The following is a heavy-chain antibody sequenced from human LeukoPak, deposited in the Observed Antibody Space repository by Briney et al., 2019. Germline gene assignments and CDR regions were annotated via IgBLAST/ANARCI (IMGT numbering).Heavy chain of an antibody. CDR3: AKFLAAAGISPFDY. D-gene: IGHD6-13*01. J-gene: IGHJ4*02. CDR1: GFTFSSYG. CDR2: IRYDGSNK. V-gene: IGHV3-30*02. Sequence: GGSLRLSCAASGFTFSSYGMHWVRQAPGKGLEWVAFIRYDGSNKYYADSVKGRFTISRDNSKNTLYLQMNSLRAEDTAVYYCAKFLAAAGISPFDYWGRGTLVTVSS.